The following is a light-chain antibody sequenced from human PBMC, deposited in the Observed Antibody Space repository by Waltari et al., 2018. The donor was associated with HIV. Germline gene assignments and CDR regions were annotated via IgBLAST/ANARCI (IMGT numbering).Light chain of an antibody. Sequence: QSALTQPASVSGSPGHSITISCTGTDPDVGTYNYVSWFQHHPGKAPKLIISEVSNRPSGVSHRFSGSKSGNTASLIISGLQAEDEASYYCTSYTTTNTWVFGGGTNLTVL. CDR2: EVS. CDR3: TSYTTTNTWV. V-gene: IGLV2-14*01. J-gene: IGLJ3*02. CDR1: DPDVGTYNY.